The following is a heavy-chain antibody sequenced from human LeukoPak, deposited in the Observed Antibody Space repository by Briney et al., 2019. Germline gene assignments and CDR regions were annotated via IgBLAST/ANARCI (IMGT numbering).Heavy chain of an antibody. V-gene: IGHV4-4*02. D-gene: IGHD6-19*01. Sequence: SETLSLTCAVSGDSISSRNWWTWVRQPPGKGLEWIGEISHTGSTDYNPSLKSRVTISVDMSKNHFSLRLRSVTAADTAMYYCARGTLYRGWSYYLDFWGQGSQVTVSS. J-gene: IGHJ4*02. CDR1: GDSISSRNW. CDR3: ARGTLYRGWSYYLDF. CDR2: ISHTGST.